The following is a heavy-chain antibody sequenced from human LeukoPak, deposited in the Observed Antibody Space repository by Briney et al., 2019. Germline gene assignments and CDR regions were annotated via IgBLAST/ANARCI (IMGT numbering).Heavy chain of an antibody. D-gene: IGHD3/OR15-3a*01. CDR3: ARMDRDDAFDI. Sequence: GGSLRLSCAASGFTFSSYSMNWVRQAPGKGLEWVSSISSSSYIYYADSVKGRFTISRDNAKNSLYLQMNSLRAEDTAVYYCARMDRDDAFDIWAKGQWSPSLQ. CDR2: ISSSSYI. CDR1: GFTFSSYS. J-gene: IGHJ3*02. V-gene: IGHV3-21*01.